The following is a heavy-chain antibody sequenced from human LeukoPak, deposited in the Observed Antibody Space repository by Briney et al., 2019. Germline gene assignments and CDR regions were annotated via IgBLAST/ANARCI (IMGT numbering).Heavy chain of an antibody. J-gene: IGHJ4*02. V-gene: IGHV3-23*01. Sequence: GGSLRLSCAASGFTFSSYAMSWVRQAPGKGLEWVSVISGSGGSTFYADSVKGRFTVSRDNSKNMLHLQMNSLRAEDTAVYYCAKDLWGTSGYYYGFWGQGTLVTVSS. CDR2: ISGSGGST. D-gene: IGHD3-22*01. CDR1: GFTFSSYA. CDR3: AKDLWGTSGYYYGF.